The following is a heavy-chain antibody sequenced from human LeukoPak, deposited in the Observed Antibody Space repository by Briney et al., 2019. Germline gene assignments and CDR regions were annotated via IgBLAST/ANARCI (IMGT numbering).Heavy chain of an antibody. CDR2: IIPIFGTA. CDR1: GGTFSSYA. V-gene: IGHV1-69*05. D-gene: IGHD3-16*01. Sequence: SVKVSCKASGGTFSSYAISWVRQAPGQGLEWMGGIIPIFGTANYAQKFQGRVTITTDESTSTAYMELSSLRSEDTAVYYCARGGGATWYYYYMDVWGKGTTVTASS. J-gene: IGHJ6*03. CDR3: ARGGGATWYYYYMDV.